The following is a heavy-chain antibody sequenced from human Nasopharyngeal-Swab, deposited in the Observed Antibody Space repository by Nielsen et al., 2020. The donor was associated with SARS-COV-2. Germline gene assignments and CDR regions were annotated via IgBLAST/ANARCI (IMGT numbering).Heavy chain of an antibody. CDR2: IYYSGST. V-gene: IGHV4-59*01. J-gene: IGHJ6*02. D-gene: IGHD3-22*01. Sequence: SETLSLTCTVSGGSISSYYWSWIRQPPGKGLEWIGYIYYSGSTNYNPSLKSRVTISVDTSKHQFSLKLSSVTAADTAVYYCARDLLYYYDSGGYSTYYYYGMDVWGQGTTVTVSS. CDR1: GGSISSYY. CDR3: ARDLLYYYDSGGYSTYYYYGMDV.